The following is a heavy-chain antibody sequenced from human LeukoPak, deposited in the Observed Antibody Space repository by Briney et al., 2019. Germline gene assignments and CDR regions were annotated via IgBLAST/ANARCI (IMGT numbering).Heavy chain of an antibody. CDR3: ARGPSGTSDAFDI. Sequence: PGMSLGLSCAASGFTFGIYGMHGVREAPGKGLEWVAVIWYDGNNKYYVDSVKGRFTISRDNSRNTLYLQMNSLRVEDTAVYYCARGPSGTSDAFDIWGRGTLVTVSS. V-gene: IGHV3-33*01. D-gene: IGHD3/OR15-3a*01. CDR1: GFTFGIYG. J-gene: IGHJ3*02. CDR2: IWYDGNNK.